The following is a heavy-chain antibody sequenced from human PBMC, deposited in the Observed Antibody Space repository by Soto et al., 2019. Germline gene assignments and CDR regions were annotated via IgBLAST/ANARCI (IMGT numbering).Heavy chain of an antibody. CDR3: ARELANSGPAFDY. D-gene: IGHD2-2*01. J-gene: IGHJ4*02. CDR1: GFIFSSYE. V-gene: IGHV3-48*03. CDR2: ISSSTSGSTI. Sequence: GGSLRLSCAASGFIFSSYEMNWVRQAPGKGLEWVSYISSSTSGSTINYADSVKGRFTISRDNAKNSLHLQMNSLRAEDTAIYSCARELANSGPAFDYWGQGSLVTVSS.